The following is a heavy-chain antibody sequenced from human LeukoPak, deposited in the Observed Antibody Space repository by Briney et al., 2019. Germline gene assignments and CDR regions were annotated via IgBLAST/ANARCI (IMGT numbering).Heavy chain of an antibody. CDR1: GYTFTGCY. J-gene: IGHJ6*03. D-gene: IGHD6-13*01. CDR3: ARGGGIAAAGNYYYYYMDV. CDR2: INPNSGGT. V-gene: IGHV1-2*02. Sequence: GASVKVSCKASGYTFTGCYMHWVRQAPGQGLEWMGWINPNSGGTNYAQKFQGRVTMTRDTSISTAYMELSRLRSDDTAVYYCARGGGIAAAGNYYYYYMDVWGKGTTVTVSS.